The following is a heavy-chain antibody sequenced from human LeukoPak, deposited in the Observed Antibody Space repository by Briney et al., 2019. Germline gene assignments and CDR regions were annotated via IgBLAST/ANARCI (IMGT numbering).Heavy chain of an antibody. J-gene: IGHJ5*02. CDR2: IWYGGSNK. CDR3: ARAATTVTTLGWFDP. V-gene: IGHV3-33*08. CDR1: GFTFSSYW. Sequence: GGSLRLSCAASGFTFSSYWMSWVRQAPGKGLEWVAVIWYGGSNKYYADSVKGRFTISRDNSKNTLYLQTNSLRAEDTAVYYCARAATTVTTLGWFDPWGQGTLVTVSS. D-gene: IGHD4-11*01.